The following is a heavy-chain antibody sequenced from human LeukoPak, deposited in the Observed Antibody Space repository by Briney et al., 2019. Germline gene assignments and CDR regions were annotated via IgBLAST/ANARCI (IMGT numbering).Heavy chain of an antibody. Sequence: SVKVSCKASGGTFSSYAISWVRQAPGQGLEWMGGIIPIFGTANYAQKFQGRVTITADESTSTAYMELSSLRSEDTAVYYCAGGFWSGPYYYYMDVWGKGTTVTVSS. J-gene: IGHJ6*03. CDR2: IIPIFGTA. D-gene: IGHD3-3*01. CDR1: GGTFSSYA. V-gene: IGHV1-69*13. CDR3: AGGFWSGPYYYYMDV.